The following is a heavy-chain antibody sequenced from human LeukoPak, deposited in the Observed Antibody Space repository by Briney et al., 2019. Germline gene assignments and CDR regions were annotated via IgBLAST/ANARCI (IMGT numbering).Heavy chain of an antibody. CDR1: GFTLSDCY. D-gene: IGHD3-10*01. Sequence: GGSLRLSCAASGFTLSDCYMSWIRQAPGKGLEWVSYISSSGSTIYYADSVKGRFTISRDNAKNSLYLQMNSLRAEDTAVYYCARVYYGSGTSPGGAFDIWGQGTMVTVSS. J-gene: IGHJ3*02. CDR2: ISSSGSTI. CDR3: ARVYYGSGTSPGGAFDI. V-gene: IGHV3-11*04.